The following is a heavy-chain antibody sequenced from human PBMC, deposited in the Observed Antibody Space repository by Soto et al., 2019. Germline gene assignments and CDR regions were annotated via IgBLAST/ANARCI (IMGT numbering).Heavy chain of an antibody. V-gene: IGHV1-69*08. CDR3: ARDHPVYCGGDCYPLDY. CDR1: GGTFSSYT. CDR2: IIPILGIA. J-gene: IGHJ4*02. Sequence: QVQLVQSGAEVKKPGSSVKVSCKASGGTFSSYTISWVRQAPGQGLEWMGRIIPILGIANYAQKFQGRVTITADKSTSTAYMELSSLRSEDTAVYYCARDHPVYCGGDCYPLDYWGQGTLVTVSS. D-gene: IGHD2-21*02.